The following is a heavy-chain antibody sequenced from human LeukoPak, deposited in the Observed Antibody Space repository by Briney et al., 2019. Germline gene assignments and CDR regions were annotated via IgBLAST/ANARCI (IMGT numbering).Heavy chain of an antibody. D-gene: IGHD3-3*01. Sequence: SETLSLTCTVSGGSISSGSYYWSWIRQPAGKGLEWIGRIYTSGSTNYNPSLKSRVTISVDTSKNQFSLKLSSVTAADTAVYYCARDHQYDFWSGPIYAFDIWGQGTMVTVSS. J-gene: IGHJ3*02. CDR2: IYTSGST. CDR3: ARDHQYDFWSGPIYAFDI. CDR1: GGSISSGSYY. V-gene: IGHV4-61*02.